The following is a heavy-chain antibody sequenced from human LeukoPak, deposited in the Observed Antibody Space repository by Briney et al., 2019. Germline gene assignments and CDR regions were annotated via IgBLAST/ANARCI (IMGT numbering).Heavy chain of an antibody. J-gene: IGHJ4*02. CDR2: ISYNGNT. CDR1: GGSISTYY. V-gene: IGHV4-59*01. Sequence: PSETLSLTCSVSGGSISTYYWSWIRQPPGKGLEWIGCISYNGNTNYNPSLKSRVTISVDTSKNQFSLKLSSVTAADTAVYYCARVSSSFYFYFDYWGQGTLVTVSS. CDR3: ARVSSSFYFYFDY. D-gene: IGHD3-22*01.